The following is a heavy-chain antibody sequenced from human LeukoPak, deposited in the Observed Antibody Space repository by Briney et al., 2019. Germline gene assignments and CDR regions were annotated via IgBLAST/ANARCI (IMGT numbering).Heavy chain of an antibody. CDR3: ASLVQSDYDFWSYYMDV. J-gene: IGHJ6*03. V-gene: IGHV4-4*07. CDR2: IYTSGST. D-gene: IGHD3-3*01. CDR1: GGSISSYY. Sequence: SETLSLTCTVSGGSISSYYWSWIRQPAGKGLEWIGRIYTSGSTNYNPSLKSRVTMSVDTSKNQFSLKLSSVTAADTAVYYCASLVQSDYDFWSYYMDVWGKGTTVTVSS.